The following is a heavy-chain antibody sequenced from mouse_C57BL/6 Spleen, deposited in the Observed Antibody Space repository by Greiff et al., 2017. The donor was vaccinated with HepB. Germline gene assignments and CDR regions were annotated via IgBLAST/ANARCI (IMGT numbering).Heavy chain of an antibody. Sequence: EVQGVESGAELVKPGASVKLSCTASGFNIKDYYMHWVKQRTEQGLEWIGRIDPEDGETKYDPKFQGKATITADTSSNTAYLQLSSLTSEDTAVYYCARLREYFDVWGTGTTVTVSS. CDR2: IDPEDGET. J-gene: IGHJ1*03. CDR3: ARLREYFDV. CDR1: GFNIKDYY. V-gene: IGHV14-2*01. D-gene: IGHD2-12*01.